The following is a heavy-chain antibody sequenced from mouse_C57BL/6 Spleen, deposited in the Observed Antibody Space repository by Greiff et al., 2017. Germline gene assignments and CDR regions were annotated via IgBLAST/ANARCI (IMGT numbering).Heavy chain of an antibody. Sequence: EVMLVESGGGLVQPGGSLSLSCAASGFTFTDYYMSWVRQPPGKALEWLGFIRNKANGYTTEYSASVKGRFTISRDNSQSILYLQMNALRAEDSATDYCARSFPDSSGYLAWFAYWGQGTLVTVSA. J-gene: IGHJ3*01. D-gene: IGHD3-2*02. CDR2: IRNKANGYTT. CDR1: GFTFTDYY. V-gene: IGHV7-3*01. CDR3: ARSFPDSSGYLAWFAY.